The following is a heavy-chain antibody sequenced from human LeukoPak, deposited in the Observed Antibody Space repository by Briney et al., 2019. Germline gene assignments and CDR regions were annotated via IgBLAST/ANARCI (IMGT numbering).Heavy chain of an antibody. Sequence: PSETLSLTCAVYGGSFSGYYWSWIRQPPGKGLEWIGEINHSGSTNYNPFLKSRVTISVDTSKNQFSLKLSSVTAADTAVYYCASAATERYWFDPWGQGTLVTVSS. CDR3: ASAATERYWFDP. J-gene: IGHJ5*02. D-gene: IGHD6-25*01. V-gene: IGHV4-34*01. CDR1: GGSFSGYY. CDR2: INHSGST.